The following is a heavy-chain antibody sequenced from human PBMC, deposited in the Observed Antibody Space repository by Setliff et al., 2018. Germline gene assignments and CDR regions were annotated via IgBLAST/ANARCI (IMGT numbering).Heavy chain of an antibody. CDR1: GGSISSHY. V-gene: IGHV4-4*08. CDR3: ARDRGGTNPWFDF. J-gene: IGHJ5*01. CDR2: IYNIGET. D-gene: IGHD3-10*01. Sequence: SETLSLTCTVSGGSISSHYWSWIRQPPGKGLEWIGYIYNIGETRYADSVKGRFTISRDKSKNTLYLHLSSLRVEDTATYYCARDRGGTNPWFDFWGQGTQVTVSS.